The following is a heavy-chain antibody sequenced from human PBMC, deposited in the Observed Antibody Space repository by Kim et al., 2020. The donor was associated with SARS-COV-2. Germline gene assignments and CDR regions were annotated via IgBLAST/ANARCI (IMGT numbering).Heavy chain of an antibody. CDR3: ARETSGLSFGYYYYGMDV. Sequence: GRVTISRDNSTNTLYLQMNSLRAEDTAVYYCARETSGLSFGYYYYGMDVWGQGTTVTVSS. D-gene: IGHD3-10*01. V-gene: IGHV3-30*01. J-gene: IGHJ6*02.